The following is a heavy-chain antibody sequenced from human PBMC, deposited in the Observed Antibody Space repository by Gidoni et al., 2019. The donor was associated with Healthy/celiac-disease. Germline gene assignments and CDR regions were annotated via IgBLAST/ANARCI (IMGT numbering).Heavy chain of an antibody. Sequence: QLQLQESGPGLVKPSETLSLTCTVSGGSISRSSSYWGWLRQPPGKGLEWIGSIYYSGSTYYNPSLKSRVTISVDTSKNQFSLKLSSVTAADTAVYYCARLVHYYDSSGYYYAVALYYFDYWGQGTLVTVSS. CDR1: GGSISRSSSY. V-gene: IGHV4-39*01. CDR2: IYYSGST. CDR3: ARLVHYYDSSGYYYAVALYYFDY. D-gene: IGHD3-22*01. J-gene: IGHJ4*02.